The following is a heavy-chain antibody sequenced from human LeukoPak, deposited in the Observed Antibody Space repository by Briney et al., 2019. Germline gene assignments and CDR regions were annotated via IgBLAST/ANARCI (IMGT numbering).Heavy chain of an antibody. V-gene: IGHV4-59*01. Sequence: SGTLSLTCAVSGGSISSYYWSWIRQPPGKGLEWIGYIYYSGSTNYNPSLKSRVTISVDTSKNQFSLKLSSVTAADTAVYYCARGRGTGYHSPRFDYWGQGTLVTVSS. J-gene: IGHJ4*02. CDR1: GGSISSYY. CDR2: IYYSGST. D-gene: IGHD3/OR15-3a*01. CDR3: ARGRGTGYHSPRFDY.